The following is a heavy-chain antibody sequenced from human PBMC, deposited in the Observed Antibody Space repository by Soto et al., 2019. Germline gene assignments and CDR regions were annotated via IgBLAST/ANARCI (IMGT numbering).Heavy chain of an antibody. CDR2: ISWNSGSI. D-gene: IGHD4-17*01. J-gene: IGHJ5*02. V-gene: IGHV3-9*01. Sequence: GGSLRLSCAASGFTFDDYAMHWVRQAPGKGLEWVSGISWNSGSIGYADSVKGRFTISRDNAKNSLYLQMNSLRAEDTALYYCAKDAHGDYVGWFDPWGHGTLVTVSS. CDR3: AKDAHGDYVGWFDP. CDR1: GFTFDDYA.